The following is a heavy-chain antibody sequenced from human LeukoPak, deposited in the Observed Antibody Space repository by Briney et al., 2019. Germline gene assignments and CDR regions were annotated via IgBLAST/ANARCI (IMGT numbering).Heavy chain of an antibody. D-gene: IGHD5-18*01. V-gene: IGHV4-34*01. CDR3: ARRVSYCYFYMDV. CDR1: GDSFSGYY. J-gene: IGHJ6*03. Sequence: SETLSLTCGVSGDSFSGYYWSWIRQSPGKGLEWMAEINDSGSTNFNPSLKSRLRISLDASKNQFSLTLSSVTAADTAVYYCARRVSYCYFYMDVWGNGTTVTVSS. CDR2: INDSGST.